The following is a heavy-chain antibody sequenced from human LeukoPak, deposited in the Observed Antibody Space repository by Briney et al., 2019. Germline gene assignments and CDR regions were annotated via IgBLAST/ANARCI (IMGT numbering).Heavy chain of an antibody. CDR2: ISYHGTDK. V-gene: IGHV3-30-3*01. CDR3: ARDKVYYYDSSGYSYYWYFDL. CDR1: GLTFSDYA. D-gene: IGHD3-22*01. J-gene: IGHJ2*01. Sequence: PGGSLRLSCAASGLTFSDYAMHWVRQAPGKGLEWVAVISYHGTDKYYADSVKGRFTISRDNSKNTLYLQMNSLRAEDTAVYYCARDKVYYYDSSGYSYYWYFDLWGRGTLVTVSS.